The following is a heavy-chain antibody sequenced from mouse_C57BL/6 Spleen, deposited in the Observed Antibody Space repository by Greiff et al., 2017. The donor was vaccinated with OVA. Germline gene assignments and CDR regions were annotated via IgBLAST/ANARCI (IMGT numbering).Heavy chain of an antibody. CDR2: IDPSDSET. V-gene: IGHV1-52*01. D-gene: IGHD1-1*01. J-gene: IGHJ2*01. Sequence: QVQLQQPGAELVRPGSSVKLSCKASGYTFTSYWMHWVKQRPIQGLEWIGNIDPSDSETHYNQKFKDKATLTVDKSSSTAYMQLSSLTSEDSAVYYCARNGLRRGYCDYWGQGTTLTVSS. CDR3: ARNGLRRGYCDY. CDR1: GYTFTSYW.